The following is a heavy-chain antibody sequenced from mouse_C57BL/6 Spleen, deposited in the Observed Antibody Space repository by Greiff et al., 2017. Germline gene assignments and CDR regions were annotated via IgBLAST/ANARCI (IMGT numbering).Heavy chain of an antibody. CDR3: ARGVTTVVATSVDFDV. V-gene: IGHV1-55*01. J-gene: IGHJ1*03. D-gene: IGHD1-1*01. Sequence: QVQLQQPGAELVKPGASVKMSCKASGYTFTSYWITWVKQRPGPGLAWIGDIYPGSGSTNYNETFKSKATLTVDTSSSTAYMQLSSLTSEDSAVYYCARGVTTVVATSVDFDVWGTGTTVTVAS. CDR1: GYTFTSYW. CDR2: IYPGSGST.